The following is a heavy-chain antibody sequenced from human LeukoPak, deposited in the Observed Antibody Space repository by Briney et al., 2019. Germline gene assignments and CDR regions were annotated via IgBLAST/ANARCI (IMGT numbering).Heavy chain of an antibody. CDR3: ASATGPVEA. D-gene: IGHD5-24*01. CDR1: GGSITSKNYH. J-gene: IGHJ5*02. Sequence: PSETLSLTCSVSGGSITSKNYHWGWIRQPPGKGLEYIGSISYSGNTYYSPSLKSRVTVSLDSSKNQLSLKLSSVTAADTAMYYCASATGPVEAWGQGTLVTVSS. V-gene: IGHV4-39*01. CDR2: ISYSGNT.